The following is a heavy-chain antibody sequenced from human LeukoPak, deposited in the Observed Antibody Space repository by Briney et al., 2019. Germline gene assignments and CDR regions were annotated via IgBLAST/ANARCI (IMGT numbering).Heavy chain of an antibody. D-gene: IGHD3-16*01. CDR1: GGTLSRFT. V-gene: IGHV1-69*13. Sequence: SVKVSCKASGGTLSRFTISWVRQAPGQGFEWMGGITPIFGTANFAQKFQGRVSITADESTSTAFMELSSLRSEDTAVYYCAGGWGMESGFYYFAYGGGGPRDTLSA. CDR3: AGGWGMESGFYYFAY. J-gene: IGHJ4*02. CDR2: ITPIFGTA.